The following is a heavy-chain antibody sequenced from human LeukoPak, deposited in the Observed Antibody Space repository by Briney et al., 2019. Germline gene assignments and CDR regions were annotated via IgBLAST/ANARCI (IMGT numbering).Heavy chain of an antibody. J-gene: IGHJ4*02. CDR1: GGSISSNNYY. CDR2: VYYSGSSGTVYYSGST. V-gene: IGHV4-39*01. Sequence: PSETLSLTCTVSGGSISSNNYYWGWIRQPPGKGLEWIGTVYYSGSSGTVYYSGSTYYNTSLKSRVTISVDMSKNQFSLRLNSVTAADTAVYYCARADIVTYVLDKYYFDYWGQGTLVTVSS. CDR3: ARADIVTYVLDKYYFDY. D-gene: IGHD5-12*01.